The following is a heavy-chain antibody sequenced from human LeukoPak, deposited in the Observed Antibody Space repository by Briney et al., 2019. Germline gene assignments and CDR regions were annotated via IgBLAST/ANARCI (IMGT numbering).Heavy chain of an antibody. V-gene: IGHV1-2*06. J-gene: IGHJ4*02. D-gene: IGHD3-22*01. CDR3: AREYDSSGYSIFFDY. CDR1: GYTFTGYY. Sequence: GASVKVSCKASGYTFTGYYMHWVRQAPGQGLEWMGRINPNSGGTNYAQKFQGRVTMTRDTSISTAYMELRRLRSDDTAVYYCAREYDSSGYSIFFDYWGQGTLVTVSS. CDR2: INPNSGGT.